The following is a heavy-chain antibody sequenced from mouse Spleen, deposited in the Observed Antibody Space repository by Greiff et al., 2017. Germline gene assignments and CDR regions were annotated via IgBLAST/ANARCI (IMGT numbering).Heavy chain of an antibody. CDR3: ARHERAYYGNYVSAGFAY. D-gene: IGHD2-10*01. V-gene: IGHV1-62-2*01. CDR1: GYTFTEYI. CDR2: FYPGSGSI. Sequence: QVQLQQSGAELVKPGASVKLSCKASGYTFTEYIIHWVKQRSGQGLEWIGWFYPGSGSIKYNEKFKDKATLTADKSSSTVYMELSRLTSEDSAVYFCARHERAYYGNYVSAGFAYWGQGTLVTVSA. J-gene: IGHJ3*01.